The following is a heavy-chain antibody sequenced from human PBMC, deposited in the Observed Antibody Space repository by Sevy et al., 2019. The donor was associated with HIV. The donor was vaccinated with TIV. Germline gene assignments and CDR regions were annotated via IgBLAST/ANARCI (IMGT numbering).Heavy chain of an antibody. CDR2: ISYDGSNK. CDR1: VFTFISYA. Sequence: GGSLRLSCAASVFTFISYAMHWVRQAPGKGLEWVAVISYDGSNKYYADSVKGRFNISRDNSKNTLYLQMNSLRAEDTALYYCARDHSSSGYSFDYWGQGTLVTVSS. D-gene: IGHD6-19*01. CDR3: ARDHSSSGYSFDY. V-gene: IGHV3-30-3*01. J-gene: IGHJ4*02.